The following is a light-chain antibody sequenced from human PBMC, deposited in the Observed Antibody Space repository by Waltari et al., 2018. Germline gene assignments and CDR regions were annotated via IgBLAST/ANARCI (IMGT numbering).Light chain of an antibody. Sequence: QSALTQPASVSGSPGQSITISCTGTSSDVGGYNYVSWYQQHPGKAPKLMIYDVSNRPSGGSNRVSGSKSGNTAFLTISGLQAGDEADYYCSSYTTSTTYVEFGGGTKLTVL. CDR2: DVS. CDR3: SSYTTSTTYVE. J-gene: IGLJ2*01. V-gene: IGLV2-14*03. CDR1: SSDVGGYNY.